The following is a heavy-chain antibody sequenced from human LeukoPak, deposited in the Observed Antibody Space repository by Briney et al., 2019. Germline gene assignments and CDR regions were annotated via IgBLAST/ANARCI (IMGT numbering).Heavy chain of an antibody. CDR3: AEVRLGLNWNFDL. V-gene: IGHV3-21*04. CDR1: GFTFSSYS. J-gene: IGHJ2*01. Sequence: GGSLRLSCAASGFTFSSYSMNWVRQAPGKGLECVSSISSSSGYIYYADSVKGRFTISRDNSNNTLSLQMSSLRAEDTAVYYCAEVRLGLNWNFDLWGRGTRVTVSS. CDR2: ISSSSGYI. D-gene: IGHD3-9*01.